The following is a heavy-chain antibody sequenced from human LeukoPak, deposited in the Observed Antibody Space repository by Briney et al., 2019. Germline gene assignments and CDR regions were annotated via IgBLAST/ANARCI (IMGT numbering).Heavy chain of an antibody. D-gene: IGHD5-24*01. CDR1: GFTFSSYG. V-gene: IGHV3-30*03. Sequence: GGSLRLSCAASGFTFSSYGMHWVRQAPGKGLEWVAVISYDGSNKYYADSVKGRFTISRDNSKNTLYLQMNSLKTEDTAVYYCTTEEIINDAFDIWGQGTMVTVSS. CDR3: TTEEIINDAFDI. J-gene: IGHJ3*02. CDR2: ISYDGSNK.